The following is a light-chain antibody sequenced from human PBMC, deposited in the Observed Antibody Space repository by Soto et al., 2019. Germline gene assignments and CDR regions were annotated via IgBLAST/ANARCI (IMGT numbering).Light chain of an antibody. CDR1: SSDVGGYNY. J-gene: IGLJ1*01. V-gene: IGLV2-14*01. Sequence: QSVLTQPASVSGSPGQSITISCTGTSSDVGGYNYVSWYQQHPGKAPKLMIYEVSNRPSGVSNRFSGSKSGNTASLTISGLQAEDEADYYCNSYTSEEVFGTGTKLTVL. CDR2: EVS. CDR3: NSYTSEEV.